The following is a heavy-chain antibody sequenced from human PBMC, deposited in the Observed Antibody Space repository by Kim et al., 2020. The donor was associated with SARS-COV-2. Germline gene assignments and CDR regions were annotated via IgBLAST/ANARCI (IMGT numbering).Heavy chain of an antibody. CDR1: GFDFGNFG. J-gene: IGHJ4*02. V-gene: IGHV3-20*04. CDR3: ARLPPFSGARSYLCDC. Sequence: GGSLRLSCVASGFDFGNFGMRWVRHVPGKGLQWVSHINCDGATTCYADSVKGRFTISRDNAKNSLFLQLNSLRAEDTAFYYCARLPPFSGARSYLCDCWGQGALITVSS. D-gene: IGHD3-10*01. CDR2: INCDGATT.